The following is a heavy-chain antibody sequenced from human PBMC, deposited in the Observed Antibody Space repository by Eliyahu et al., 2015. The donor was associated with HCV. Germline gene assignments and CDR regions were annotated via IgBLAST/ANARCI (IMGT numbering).Heavy chain of an antibody. CDR1: GGSISSYY. V-gene: IGHV4-4*07. J-gene: IGHJ4*02. CDR3: ARDGHCSGGSCYYFDY. CDR2: VYTSGST. Sequence: QVQLQESGPGLVKPSETLSLTCTVSGGSISSYYWSWIRQPAGKGLEWIGRVYTSGSTNYNPSLKSRVTMSVDTSKNQFSLKLSSVTAADTAVYYCARDGHCSGGSCYYFDYWGQGTLVTVSS. D-gene: IGHD2-15*01.